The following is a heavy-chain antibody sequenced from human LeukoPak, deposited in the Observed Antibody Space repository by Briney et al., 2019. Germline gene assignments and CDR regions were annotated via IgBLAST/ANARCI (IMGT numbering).Heavy chain of an antibody. Sequence: SETLSLTCAVYGGSFSGYYWSWIRQPPGKGLEWIGEINHSGSTNYNPSLKSRVTISVDTSKNQFSLKLSSVTAADTAVYYCARGPRTNTTVTTDEAYYFDYWGQETLVTVSS. V-gene: IGHV4-34*01. CDR1: GGSFSGYY. J-gene: IGHJ4*02. CDR3: ARGPRTNTTVTTDEAYYFDY. D-gene: IGHD4-17*01. CDR2: INHSGST.